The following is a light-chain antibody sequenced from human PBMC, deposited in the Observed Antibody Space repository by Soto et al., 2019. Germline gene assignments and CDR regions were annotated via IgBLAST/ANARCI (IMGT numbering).Light chain of an antibody. CDR2: GAS. CDR1: HSVPTNY. Sequence: EIVFTQSPGTLSLSPGERVTLSCRASHSVPTNYLAWYQQKPGQSPRLLIYGASTRATGIPERFSGSGAGTEFTRSISRLQPEDVEVDYCHQYGSSPRTFGQGTKVDIK. CDR3: HQYGSSPRT. V-gene: IGKV3-20*01. J-gene: IGKJ1*01.